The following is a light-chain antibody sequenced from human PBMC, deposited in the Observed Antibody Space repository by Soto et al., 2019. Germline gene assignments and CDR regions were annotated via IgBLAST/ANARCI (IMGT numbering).Light chain of an antibody. CDR1: RAISSY. CDR2: AAS. J-gene: IGKJ1*01. Sequence: DIQLTQSPSFLSASVGVRVTITCWASRAISSYLAWFQQRPGKAPKVLIYAASTLQSGVPSRFSGSASGTEFTLTISSLQPEDFATYFCQQLNSYPSTFGQGTKVEIK. V-gene: IGKV1-9*01. CDR3: QQLNSYPST.